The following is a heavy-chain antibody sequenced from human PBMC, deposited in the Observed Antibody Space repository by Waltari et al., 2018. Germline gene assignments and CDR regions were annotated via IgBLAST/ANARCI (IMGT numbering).Heavy chain of an antibody. D-gene: IGHD6-13*01. J-gene: IGHJ5*02. CDR3: ARGPYSSSWYGAGWFDP. Sequence: QVQLQQWGAGLLKPSETLSLTCAVYGGSFSGYYWSWIRQPPGKGLEWIGEINHSGSTNYNPSLKSRVTISVDTSKNQFSLKLSSVTAADTAVYYRARGPYSSSWYGAGWFDPWGQGTLVTVSS. V-gene: IGHV4-34*01. CDR1: GGSFSGYY. CDR2: INHSGST.